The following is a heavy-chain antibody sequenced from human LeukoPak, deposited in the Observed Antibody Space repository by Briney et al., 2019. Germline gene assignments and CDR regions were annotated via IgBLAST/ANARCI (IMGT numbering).Heavy chain of an antibody. J-gene: IGHJ4*02. CDR2: IYYSGST. CDR1: GGSISSSSYY. D-gene: IGHD3-22*01. CDR3: ARLWLYYYDSSGYWY. V-gene: IGHV4-39*01. Sequence: SETLSLTCTVSGGSISSSSYYWGWIRQPPGKGLEWIGSIYYSGSTYYNPSLKSRVTISVDTSKNQFSLKLSSVTAADTAVYYCARLWLYYYDSSGYWYWGQGTLVTVSS.